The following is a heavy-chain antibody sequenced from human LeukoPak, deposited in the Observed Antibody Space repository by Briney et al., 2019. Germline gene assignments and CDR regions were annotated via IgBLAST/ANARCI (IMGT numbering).Heavy chain of an antibody. CDR3: ARDFCSSARCNIRWFDP. J-gene: IGHJ5*02. Sequence: GGSLRLSCAASGLTVSNNFMSWVRQAPGKGLEWVSVIYSGGDTYYADSVKGRFTISRDSSKNTLYLQMNSLRHEDTAVYYCARDFCSSARCNIRWFDPWGQGTLVTVSS. V-gene: IGHV3-66*02. D-gene: IGHD2-2*01. CDR2: IYSGGDT. CDR1: GLTVSNNF.